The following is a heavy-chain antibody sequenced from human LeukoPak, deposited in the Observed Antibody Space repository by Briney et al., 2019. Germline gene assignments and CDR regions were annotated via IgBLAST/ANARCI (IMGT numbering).Heavy chain of an antibody. Sequence: KPGGSLRLSCAASGFTFSDYYMSWIRQAPGKGLEWVSYISSSSSYTNYADSVKGRFTISRDNAKNSLYLQMNSLRDEDTAVYYCARAFGLTDHWGQGTLVTVSS. J-gene: IGHJ4*02. D-gene: IGHD3/OR15-3a*01. CDR3: ARAFGLTDH. V-gene: IGHV3-11*06. CDR1: GFTFSDYY. CDR2: ISSSSSYT.